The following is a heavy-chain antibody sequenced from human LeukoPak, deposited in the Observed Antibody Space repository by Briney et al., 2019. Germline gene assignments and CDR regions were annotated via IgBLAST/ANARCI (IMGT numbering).Heavy chain of an antibody. Sequence: ASVKVSCKTSGYSFTDYYMHWVRQAPGQGLEWMGWINPNSGGTSSAQKFQGRVTMTRDTFITTVYMEVNWLTSDDAAMYYCARADRLHGGPYLIGPWGQGTLVTVSS. CDR1: GYSFTDYY. CDR2: INPNSGGT. CDR3: ARADRLHGGPYLIGP. J-gene: IGHJ5*02. V-gene: IGHV1-2*02. D-gene: IGHD3-16*01.